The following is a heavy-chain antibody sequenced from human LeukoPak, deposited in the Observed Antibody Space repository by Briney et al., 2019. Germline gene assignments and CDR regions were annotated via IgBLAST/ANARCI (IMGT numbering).Heavy chain of an antibody. J-gene: IGHJ4*02. V-gene: IGHV1-2*02. CDR1: GYTFTGYY. CDR2: INPNSGGT. D-gene: IGHD5-18*01. CDR3: VRRGYSYGAMGY. Sequence: ASVKVSCKASGYTFTGYYMHWVRQAPGQGLEWMGWINPNSGGTNYAQKFQGRVTMTRDTSISTAYMELSRLRSDDTAVYYCVRRGYSYGAMGYWGQGTLVTVSS.